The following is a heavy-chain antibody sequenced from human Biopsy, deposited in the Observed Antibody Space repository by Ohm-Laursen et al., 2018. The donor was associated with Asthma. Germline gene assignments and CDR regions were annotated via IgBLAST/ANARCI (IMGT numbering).Heavy chain of an antibody. V-gene: IGHV1-46*01. D-gene: IGHD2-2*01. CDR3: AREATSGEVPFGYFYALDV. CDR2: INPFGGSS. J-gene: IGHJ6*04. CDR1: RDSFSNYA. Sequence: ASVKVSCKASRDSFSNYAISWVRQAPGQGLEWMGMINPFGGSSNFAQKFQGRLTMTRDTSTRTVYMELSSLRSEDTAVYYCAREATSGEVPFGYFYALDVWGEGTTVTVSS.